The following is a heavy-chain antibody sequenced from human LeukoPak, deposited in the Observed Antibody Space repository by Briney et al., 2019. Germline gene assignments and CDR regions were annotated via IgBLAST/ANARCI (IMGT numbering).Heavy chain of an antibody. CDR1: GYRFGAYW. CDR3: ARFNNSNRFHYFMDV. Sequence: GESLKISCEVSGYRFGAYWIGWVRQMSGKGLEWMGLIYPADSDTTYSPSFRGQVTMSVDNSINTAYLQWGSLEASDTGISYCARFNNSNRFHYFMDVWGKGTTVTVSS. J-gene: IGHJ6*03. V-gene: IGHV5-51*01. CDR2: IYPADSDT. D-gene: IGHD1-14*01.